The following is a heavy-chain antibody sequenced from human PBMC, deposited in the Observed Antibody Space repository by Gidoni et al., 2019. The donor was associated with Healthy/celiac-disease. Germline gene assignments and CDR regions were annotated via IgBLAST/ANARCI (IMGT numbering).Heavy chain of an antibody. J-gene: IGHJ4*02. D-gene: IGHD3-22*01. CDR3: ARGPRRGMIVVVRAYFDY. Sequence: QVQLQESGPGLVKPSETLSLTCTVSGYSISSGYYGGWIRQPPGKGLEWIGSIYHSGSTYYHPSLKSRVTISVDTSKNQFSLKLSSVTAADTAVYYCARGPRRGMIVVVRAYFDYWGQGTLVTVSS. CDR2: IYHSGST. V-gene: IGHV4-38-2*02. CDR1: GYSISSGYY.